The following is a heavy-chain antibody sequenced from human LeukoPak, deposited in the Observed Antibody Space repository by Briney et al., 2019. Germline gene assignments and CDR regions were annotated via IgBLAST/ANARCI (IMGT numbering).Heavy chain of an antibody. CDR1: GFTFSSYS. D-gene: IGHD2-2*01. Sequence: GGSLRLSCAASGFTFSSYSMNWVRQAPGKGLEWVSYISGSSSTIYYADSVKGRFTISRDNSKNSLYLKMNSLRGEDTAVYYCATQQRGYCSATSCYRFDYWGQGTLVTVSS. CDR2: ISGSSSTI. CDR3: ATQQRGYCSATSCYRFDY. V-gene: IGHV3-48*04. J-gene: IGHJ4*02.